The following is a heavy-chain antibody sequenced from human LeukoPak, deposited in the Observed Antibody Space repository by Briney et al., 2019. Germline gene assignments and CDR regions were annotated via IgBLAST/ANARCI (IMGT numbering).Heavy chain of an antibody. CDR1: GFTFGDHY. Sequence: GGSLRLSCAASGFTFGDHYMSWFRQAPGKGLEWISYITNSGRDMSYTDSVEGRFTISRDNAKNSLFLQMNSLRAEDTAVYFCGRGHWGIDYWGEGALVTVSS. V-gene: IGHV3-11*04. J-gene: IGHJ4*02. D-gene: IGHD7-27*01. CDR3: GRGHWGIDY. CDR2: ITNSGRDM.